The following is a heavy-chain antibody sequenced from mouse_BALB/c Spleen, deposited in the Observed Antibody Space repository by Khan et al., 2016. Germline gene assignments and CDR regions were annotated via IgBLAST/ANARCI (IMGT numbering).Heavy chain of an antibody. CDR3: MRYDGYYWYFDV. V-gene: IGHV11-2*02. CDR2: INSDGSAI. Sequence: EVQLLETGGGLVQPGGSRGLSCEGSGFTFSGFWMSWVRQTPGKTLEWIGDINSDGSAINYAPSIKDRFTIFRDNDKSTLYLQMSNVRSEDTATYFCMRYDGYYWYFDVW. J-gene: IGHJ1*01. CDR1: GFTFSGFW. D-gene: IGHD2-3*01.